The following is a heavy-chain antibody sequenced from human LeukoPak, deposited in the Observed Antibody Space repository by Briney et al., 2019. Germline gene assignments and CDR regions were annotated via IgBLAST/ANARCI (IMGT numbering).Heavy chain of an antibody. CDR3: ARLAVAAVWDFDY. V-gene: IGHV3-30-3*01. CDR2: ISFDGGTK. CDR1: GFTFGDYA. D-gene: IGHD6-19*01. J-gene: IGHJ4*02. Sequence: PGGSLRLSCTASGFTFGDYAMSWIRQAPGKGLEWVAVISFDGGTKYYADSVKGRLTVSRDNSKSTLCLQMNSLRAEDTAVYYCARLAVAAVWDFDYWGQGTLVTVSS.